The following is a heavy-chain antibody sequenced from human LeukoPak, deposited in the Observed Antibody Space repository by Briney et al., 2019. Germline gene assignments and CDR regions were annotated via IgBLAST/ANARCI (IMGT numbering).Heavy chain of an antibody. J-gene: IGHJ4*02. CDR3: ARAMPYFYGSIAVPGTIDY. V-gene: IGHV4-34*01. D-gene: IGHD6-19*01. CDR1: GETFIHNF. Sequence: SETLSLTCAVYGETFIHNFWTWIRQPPGKGLEWIGQINHSGSTYYNPSLKSRVTILVDTSKNQFSLKLTSVTAADTAVYYRARAMPYFYGSIAVPGTIDYWGQGILVTVSS. CDR2: INHSGST.